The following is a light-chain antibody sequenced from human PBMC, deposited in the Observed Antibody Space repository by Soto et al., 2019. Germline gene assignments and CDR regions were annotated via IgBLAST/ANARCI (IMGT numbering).Light chain of an antibody. Sequence: QSALTQPASVSGSPGQSITISCNGTSSDIGDYNYVSWYQHHPGKAPKLMIYDVSNRPSGISNRFFGSKSGNTASLTISGLQAEDEANYYCSSYADRNKFLFGGGTKLTVL. J-gene: IGLJ3*02. CDR3: SSYADRNKFL. V-gene: IGLV2-14*01. CDR1: SSDIGDYNY. CDR2: DVS.